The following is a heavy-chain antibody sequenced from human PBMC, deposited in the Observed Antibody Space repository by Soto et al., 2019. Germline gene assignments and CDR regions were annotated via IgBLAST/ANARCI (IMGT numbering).Heavy chain of an antibody. CDR1: GGSISSGDFY. D-gene: IGHD3-10*01. CDR2: IYYTGST. Sequence: SETLSLTCTVSGGSISSGDFYWSWVRQPPKKGLEWIGYIYYTGSTYYNPALKSRLTISVDTSKNQFSLKLSSVTAAATALYYCAKDREFGDLLTREFDSWGQGTLVTVSS. CDR3: AKDREFGDLLTREFDS. V-gene: IGHV4-30-4*01. J-gene: IGHJ4*02.